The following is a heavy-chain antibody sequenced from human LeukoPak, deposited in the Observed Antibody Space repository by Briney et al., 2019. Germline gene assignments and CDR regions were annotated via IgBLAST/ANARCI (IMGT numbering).Heavy chain of an antibody. CDR1: GGSFSGYY. J-gene: IGHJ4*02. D-gene: IGHD3-22*01. CDR2: INHSGST. CDR3: ARGRVKRYYYDSSGYHPYDY. Sequence: PSETLSLTCAVYGGSFSGYYWSWIRQPPGKGLEWIGEINHSGSTNYNPSLKSRVTISVDTSKNQFSLKLSSVTAADTAVYYCARGRVKRYYYDSSGYHPYDYWGQGTLVTVSS. V-gene: IGHV4-34*01.